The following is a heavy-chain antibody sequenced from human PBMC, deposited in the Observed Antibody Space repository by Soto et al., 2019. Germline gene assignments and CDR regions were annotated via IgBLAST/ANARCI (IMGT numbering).Heavy chain of an antibody. Sequence: SVKVSCKASGFTFTSSAVQWVRQARGQRLEWIGWIVVGSGNTNYAQKFQGRVTITADESTSTAYMELSSLRSEDTAVYYCARGQGAYDYVWGSYRYLHYGMDVWGQGTTVTVSS. CDR2: IVVGSGNT. CDR1: GFTFTSSA. D-gene: IGHD3-16*02. J-gene: IGHJ6*02. V-gene: IGHV1-58*01. CDR3: ARGQGAYDYVWGSYRYLHYGMDV.